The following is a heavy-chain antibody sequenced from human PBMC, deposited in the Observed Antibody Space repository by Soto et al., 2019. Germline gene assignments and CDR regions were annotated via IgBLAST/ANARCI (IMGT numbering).Heavy chain of an antibody. CDR2: MNQDGSEK. V-gene: IGHV3-7*05. Sequence: HPGGSLRLSCAASGFTFSSYYMTWVRQAPGEGMEWVANMNQDGSEKYYVDSVKGRFIISRDNAENSLYLEVSSLRADDTAVYYYLRVILAPRSLVYFDYWGPGTLVSVSS. J-gene: IGHJ4*02. D-gene: IGHD2-8*02. CDR3: LRVILAPRSLVYFDY. CDR1: GFTFSSYY.